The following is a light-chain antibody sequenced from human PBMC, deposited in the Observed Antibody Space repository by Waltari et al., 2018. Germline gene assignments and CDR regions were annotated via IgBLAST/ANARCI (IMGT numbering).Light chain of an antibody. Sequence: DLQMTQSPSSLSASVGDRVTITCRASQSISNYLSWYQQKPGKAPKFLIYAASSLQSGVPSRFSGSGSGTDFTLTISSLQPEDFATYYCQQSYSALALTFGGGTKVEVK. CDR1: QSISNY. J-gene: IGKJ4*01. V-gene: IGKV1-39*01. CDR2: AAS. CDR3: QQSYSALALT.